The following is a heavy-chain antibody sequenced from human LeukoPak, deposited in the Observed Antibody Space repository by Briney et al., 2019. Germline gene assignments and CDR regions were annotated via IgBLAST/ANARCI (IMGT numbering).Heavy chain of an antibody. V-gene: IGHV3-7*05. CDR2: INQDGGDK. CDR1: GLTLSNYW. D-gene: IGHD3-10*01. J-gene: IGHJ4*02. CDR3: AGELPGGFDY. Sequence: GGSLRLSCAGSGLTLSNYWMSWVRQAPGKGLEWVANINQDGGDKYFVDSVKGRFTISRDNAKNSLYLQMNSLRDEDTAVYYCAGELPGGFDYWGQGTLVTVSS.